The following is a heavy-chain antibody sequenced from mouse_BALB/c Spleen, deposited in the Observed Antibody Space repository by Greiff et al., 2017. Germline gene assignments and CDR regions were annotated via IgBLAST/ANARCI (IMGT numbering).Heavy chain of an antibody. CDR3: AREPGGYAMDY. Sequence: VQLQQSGAELVKPGASVKLSCKASGYTFTSYWMHWVKQRPGQGLEWIGEIDPSDSYTNYNQKFKGKATLTVDKSSSTAYMQLSSLTSEDSAVYYCAREPGGYAMDYWGQGTSVTVSS. CDR2: IDPSDSYT. V-gene: IGHV1-69*02. CDR1: GYTFTSYW. J-gene: IGHJ4*01.